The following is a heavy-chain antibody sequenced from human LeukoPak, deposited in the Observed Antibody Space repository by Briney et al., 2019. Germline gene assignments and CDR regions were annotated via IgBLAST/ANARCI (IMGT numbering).Heavy chain of an antibody. Sequence: PSETLSLTCTVSGGSISSGSYYWSWIRQPAGKGLEWIGHIYTSGSTNYNPSLKSRVTISVDTSKNQFSLKLSSVTAADTAVYYCARHGGPLYYDSSGFDPWGQGTLVTVSS. CDR3: ARHGGPLYYDSSGFDP. J-gene: IGHJ5*02. D-gene: IGHD3-22*01. CDR2: IYTSGST. CDR1: GGSISSGSYY. V-gene: IGHV4-61*09.